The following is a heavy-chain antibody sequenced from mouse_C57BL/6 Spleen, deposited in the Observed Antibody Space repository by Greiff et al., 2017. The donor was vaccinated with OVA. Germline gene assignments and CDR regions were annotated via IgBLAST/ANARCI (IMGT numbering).Heavy chain of an antibody. V-gene: IGHV1-59*01. CDR3: ARGDYYAMDY. J-gene: IGHJ4*01. CDR2: IDPSDSYT. Sequence: QVQLKQPGAELVRPGTSVKLSCKASGYTFTSYWMHWVKQRPGQGLEWIGVIDPSDSYTNYNQKFKGKATLTVDTSSSTAYMQLSSLTSEDSADYYCARGDYYAMDYWGQGTSVTVSS. CDR1: GYTFTSYW.